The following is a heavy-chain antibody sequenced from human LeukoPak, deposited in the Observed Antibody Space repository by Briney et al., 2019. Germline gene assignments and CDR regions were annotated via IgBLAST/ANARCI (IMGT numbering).Heavy chain of an antibody. CDR3: ARGVASRNSYFDS. Sequence: GGSLRPSCAASGFTFNNYAIHWVRQAPGKGLEWVALISFDGTDKYYADSVKGRFTISRDNSKNTLYLQMNSLRAEDTAVYYCARGVASRNSYFDSWGQGTLVTVSS. CDR1: GFTFNNYA. CDR2: ISFDGTDK. V-gene: IGHV3-30-3*01. D-gene: IGHD5/OR15-5a*01. J-gene: IGHJ4*02.